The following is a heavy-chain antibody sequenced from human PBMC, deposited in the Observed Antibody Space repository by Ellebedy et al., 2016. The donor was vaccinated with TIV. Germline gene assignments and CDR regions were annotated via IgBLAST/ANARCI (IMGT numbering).Heavy chain of an antibody. V-gene: IGHV6-1*01. D-gene: IGHD3-10*01. CDR3: ARDFTTVRGVMNPFDY. CDR1: GDSVSGNDVA. Sequence: SQTLSLTXVISGDSVSGNDVAWSWIRQSPSRGLEWLGRAYYRSRWYIYYAESVRSRITINPDTSKNQLSLQLNSVTPEDTAVYYCARDFTTVRGVMNPFDYWGQGTLVTVSS. J-gene: IGHJ4*02. CDR2: AYYRSRWYI.